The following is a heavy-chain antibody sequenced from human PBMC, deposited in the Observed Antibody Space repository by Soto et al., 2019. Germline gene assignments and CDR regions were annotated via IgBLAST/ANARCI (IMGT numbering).Heavy chain of an antibody. CDR1: GYTFTSYD. CDR2: MNPNSGNT. V-gene: IGHV1-8*01. Sequence: ASVKVSCKASGYTFTSYDINWVRQATGQGLEWMGWMNPNSGNTGYAQKFQGRVTMTRNTSISTAYMELSSLGSEDTAVYYCARAVPYQIFDFPKVGRYYYYYMDVWGKGTTVTVSS. J-gene: IGHJ6*03. CDR3: ARAVPYQIFDFPKVGRYYYYYMDV. D-gene: IGHD3-9*01.